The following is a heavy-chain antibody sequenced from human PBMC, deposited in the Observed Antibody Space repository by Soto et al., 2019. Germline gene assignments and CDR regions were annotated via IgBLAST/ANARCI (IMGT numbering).Heavy chain of an antibody. V-gene: IGHV4-31*03. J-gene: IGHJ4*02. CDR2: IYYSGST. CDR3: AREGSPAGSGSYFFDY. D-gene: IGHD3-10*01. Sequence: QVQLQESGPGLVKPSQTLSLTCTVSGGSISSGGYYWSWIRQHPGKGLEWIGYIYYSGSTYYNPSLKSRVTISVDTSKNQFSLKLSSVTAADTAVYYCAREGSPAGSGSYFFDYWGQGTLVTVSS. CDR1: GGSISSGGYY.